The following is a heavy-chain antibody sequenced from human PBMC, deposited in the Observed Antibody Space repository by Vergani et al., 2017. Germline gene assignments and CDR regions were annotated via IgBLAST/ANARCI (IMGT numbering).Heavy chain of an antibody. CDR3: ARRNRLLFYFDY. D-gene: IGHD2-2*01. V-gene: IGHV4-59*08. Sequence: QVQLQESGPGLVKPSETLSLTCTVSGGSISSYYWSWIRQPPGKGLEWIGYIYYSGSTNYNPSLKSRVTISVDTSKNQFSLKLSSVTAADTAVYYCARRNRLLFYFDYWGQGTLVTVSS. CDR2: IYYSGST. CDR1: GGSISSYY. J-gene: IGHJ4*02.